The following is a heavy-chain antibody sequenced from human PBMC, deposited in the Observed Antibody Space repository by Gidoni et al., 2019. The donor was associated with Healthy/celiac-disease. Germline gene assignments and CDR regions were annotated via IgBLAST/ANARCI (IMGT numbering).Heavy chain of an antibody. CDR2: IWYDGSNI. J-gene: IGHJ6*02. CDR1: GFTFSSYG. V-gene: IGHV3-33*01. CDR3: ARDIVVVAATPDYGMDV. D-gene: IGHD2-15*01. Sequence: QVQLVESGGGVVQPGRSVRLSCAASGFTFSSYGMHWVRQAPGKGLGWVAVIWYDGSNIYYADSVKGRFTISRDNSKNTLYLQMNSLRAEDTAVYYCARDIVVVAATPDYGMDVWGQGTTVTVSS.